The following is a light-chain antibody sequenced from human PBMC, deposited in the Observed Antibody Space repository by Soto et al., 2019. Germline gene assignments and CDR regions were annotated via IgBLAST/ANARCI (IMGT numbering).Light chain of an antibody. J-gene: IGKJ1*01. V-gene: IGKV3-20*01. Sequence: ENRWIQSAGTVVLSRGERATGACRASQNVDTKYLAWYQFKPGQAPRIIIFGASGRATGIPDRFSGSGSGTDFTLTISSLDPAYFAVYYCQPYGTLSWTFGPGTKVDI. CDR2: GAS. CDR1: QNVDTKY. CDR3: QPYGTLSWT.